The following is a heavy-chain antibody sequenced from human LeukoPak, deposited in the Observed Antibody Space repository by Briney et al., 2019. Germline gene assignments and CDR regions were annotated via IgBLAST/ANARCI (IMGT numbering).Heavy chain of an antibody. CDR3: ARGVKRGAVEMATIRSMDV. V-gene: IGHV1-69*04. J-gene: IGHJ6*02. CDR2: IIPILGIA. CDR1: GGTFSSYA. Sequence: SVNVSCKASGGTFSSYAISWVRQAPGQGLEWMGRIIPILGIANYAQKFQGRVTITADKSTSTAYMELSSLRSEDTAVYYCARGVKRGAVEMATIRSMDVWGQGTTVTVSS. D-gene: IGHD5-24*01.